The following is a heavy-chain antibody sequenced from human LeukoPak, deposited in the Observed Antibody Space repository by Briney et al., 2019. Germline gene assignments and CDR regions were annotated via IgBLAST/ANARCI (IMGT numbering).Heavy chain of an antibody. J-gene: IGHJ3*02. D-gene: IGHD3-9*01. V-gene: IGHV1-69*04. CDR2: IIPILGIA. CDR1: GGTFSSYA. CDR3: ARPYYDILTGPKSGDAFDI. Sequence: PVASVKVSCKASGGTFSSYAISWVRQAPGQGLEWMGRIIPILGIANYAQKFQGRVTITADKSTSTAYMELSSLRSEDTAVYYCARPYYDILTGPKSGDAFDIWGQGTMVTVSS.